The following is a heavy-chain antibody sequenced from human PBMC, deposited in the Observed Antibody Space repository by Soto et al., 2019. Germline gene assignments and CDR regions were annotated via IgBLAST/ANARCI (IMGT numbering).Heavy chain of an antibody. CDR1: GGTFSSYA. D-gene: IGHD3-22*01. V-gene: IGHV1-69*13. Sequence: SVKVSFKASGGTFSSYAISWVRQAPVQGLEWMGGIIPIFGTANYAQKFQGRVTITADESTSTAYMELSSLRSEDTAVYYCARGRYYYDSSGLWFDPWGQGTLVTVSS. J-gene: IGHJ5*02. CDR2: IIPIFGTA. CDR3: ARGRYYYDSSGLWFDP.